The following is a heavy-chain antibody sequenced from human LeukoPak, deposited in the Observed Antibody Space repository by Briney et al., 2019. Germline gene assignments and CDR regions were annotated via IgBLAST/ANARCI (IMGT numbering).Heavy chain of an antibody. CDR2: INSDESTT. CDR3: ARTIAVAGTGFDY. D-gene: IGHD6-19*01. CDR1: GFTFSNYW. V-gene: IGHV3-74*01. Sequence: PGGSLRLSCAASGFTFSNYWMHWVRQAPGKGLVWVSRINSDESTTTYADSAKGRFTISRDYAKNTLYLQMNSLRAEDTAVYYCARTIAVAGTGFDYWGQGTLVAVSS. J-gene: IGHJ4*02.